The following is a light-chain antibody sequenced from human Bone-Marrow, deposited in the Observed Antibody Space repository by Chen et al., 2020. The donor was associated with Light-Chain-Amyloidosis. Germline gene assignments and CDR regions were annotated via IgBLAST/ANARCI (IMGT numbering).Light chain of an antibody. J-gene: IGKJ1*01. Sequence: DIQMTQSPSSVSASIGDRVTITCRESQDVASGVAWYQQKPGRAPKLLMYATSVLQSGVSLRFSGSGSGTDFSLTITSLQPEDLAVYYCQQASTYPPWTFGQGTKVEI. CDR3: QQASTYPPWT. CDR2: ATS. V-gene: IGKV1-12*01. CDR1: QDVASG.